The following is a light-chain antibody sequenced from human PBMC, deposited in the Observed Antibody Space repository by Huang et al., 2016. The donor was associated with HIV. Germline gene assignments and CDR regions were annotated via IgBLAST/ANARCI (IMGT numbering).Light chain of an antibody. V-gene: IGKV3D-15*01. CDR1: QSVSSN. CDR3: QQYNNWPIT. CDR2: GAS. J-gene: IGKJ5*01. Sequence: EIVMTQSPATLSVSPGERATLSCRASQSVSSNLAWYQQKPGQAPRRLIHGASTRATGIPARFSGSGSGTEFTLTISSLQSEDFAVYYCQQYNNWPITFGQGTRLEMK.